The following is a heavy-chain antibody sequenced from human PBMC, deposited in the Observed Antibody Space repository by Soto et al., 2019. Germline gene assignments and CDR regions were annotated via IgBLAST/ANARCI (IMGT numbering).Heavy chain of an antibody. J-gene: IGHJ4*02. V-gene: IGHV1-69*13. CDR3: ARVKERGISTSCYRFFEG. CDR1: GGTFSSYA. Sequence: SVKVSCPASGGTFSSYAVSWVRQAPGQGLEWVGEIIPMYGMPNLAHRFQGRVTVTADESTSTVYMEVSSLRSEDTAIYYCARVKERGISTSCYRFFEGWGQGRLVTVAS. CDR2: IIPMYGMP. D-gene: IGHD2-2*02.